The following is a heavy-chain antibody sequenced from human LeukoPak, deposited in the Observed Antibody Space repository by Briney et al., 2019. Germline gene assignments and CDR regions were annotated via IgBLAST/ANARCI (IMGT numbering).Heavy chain of an antibody. CDR3: AKDILAYCGGDCYFDY. CDR1: GFTFDDYA. D-gene: IGHD2-21*02. J-gene: IGHJ4*02. Sequence: GGSLRLSCAASGFTFDDYAMHWVRQAPGKGLEWVSLISGDGGSTYYADSVKGRFTISRDNSKNPLYLQMNSLRTEDTALYYCAKDILAYCGGDCYFDYWGQGTLVTVSS. CDR2: ISGDGGST. V-gene: IGHV3-43*02.